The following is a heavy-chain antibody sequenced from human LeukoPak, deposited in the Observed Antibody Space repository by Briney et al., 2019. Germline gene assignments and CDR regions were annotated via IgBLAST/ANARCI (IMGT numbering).Heavy chain of an antibody. D-gene: IGHD3-3*01. J-gene: IGHJ4*02. Sequence: VGSLRLSCAASGFTFSSYAMSWVRQAPGKGLEWDSAISGSGGSTYYADSVKVRFTISRDNSKNTPYLQMNSLRAEDTAVYYCAKGLRFLYLDYWGQGTLVTVSS. CDR1: GFTFSSYA. CDR2: ISGSGGST. CDR3: AKGLRFLYLDY. V-gene: IGHV3-23*01.